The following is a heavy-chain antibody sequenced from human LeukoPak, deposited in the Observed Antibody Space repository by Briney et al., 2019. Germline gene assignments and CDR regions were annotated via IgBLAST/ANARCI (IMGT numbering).Heavy chain of an antibody. CDR1: GYTFTVYY. V-gene: IGHV1-2*06. J-gene: IGHJ6*03. D-gene: IGHD4-17*01. CDR3: ARDPFPTLTVYYYYYMDV. Sequence: ASVKVSCKASGYTFTVYYMHWVRQAPGQGLEWMGRINPNSGGTNYAQKFQGRVTMTRDTSISTAYMELSRLRSDDTAVYYCARDPFPTLTVYYYYYMDVWGKGTTVTVSS. CDR2: INPNSGGT.